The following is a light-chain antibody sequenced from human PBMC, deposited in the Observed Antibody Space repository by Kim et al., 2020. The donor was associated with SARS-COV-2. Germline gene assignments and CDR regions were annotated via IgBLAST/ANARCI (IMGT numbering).Light chain of an antibody. CDR1: KLGNKY. Sequence: VSPGQPASIPCSGDKLGNKYACWYQHKPGQSPVLVVFQDNKRPSGIPERFSGSNSGNTATLTISGTQAMDEADYYCQAWDSNIVVFGGGTQLTVL. V-gene: IGLV3-1*01. CDR3: QAWDSNIVV. CDR2: QDN. J-gene: IGLJ2*01.